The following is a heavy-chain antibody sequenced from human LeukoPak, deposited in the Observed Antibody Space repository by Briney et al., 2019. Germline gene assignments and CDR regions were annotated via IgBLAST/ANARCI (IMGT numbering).Heavy chain of an antibody. J-gene: IGHJ4*02. CDR1: GGSLSNYY. D-gene: IGHD1-26*01. CDR3: TSGRPLGFDY. Sequence: SETLSLTCTVSGGSLSNYYWSWIRQPPGKGPEWMGYRYHSGSSNYNPSLKGRVTISVDTSKNQFSLKLTSVTAADTAVYYCTSGRPLGFDYWGQGTLVTVSS. CDR2: RYHSGSS. V-gene: IGHV4-59*01.